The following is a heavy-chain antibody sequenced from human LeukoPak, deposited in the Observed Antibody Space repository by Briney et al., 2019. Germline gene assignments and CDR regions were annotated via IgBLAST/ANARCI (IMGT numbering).Heavy chain of an antibody. CDR1: GGSISSGFYY. Sequence: SETLSLTCTVSGGSISSGFYYWSWIRQPAGKGLEWIGRIYSSGTTNYNPSLKSRVTISIDASQRHVSLTLNSVTAADTAVYYCATYGGDWKFDSWGQGTLVTVSS. CDR2: IYSSGTT. J-gene: IGHJ4*02. V-gene: IGHV4-61*02. D-gene: IGHD2-21*01. CDR3: ATYGGDWKFDS.